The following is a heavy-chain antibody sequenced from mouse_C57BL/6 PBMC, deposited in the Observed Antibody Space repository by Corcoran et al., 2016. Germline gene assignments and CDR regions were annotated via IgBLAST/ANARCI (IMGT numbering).Heavy chain of an antibody. CDR2: ISYDGSN. Sequence: DVQLQESGPGIVKPSQSLSLTCSVTGYSITSGYYWNWIRQFPGNKLEWMGYISYDGSNNYNPSLKNRISITRDTSKNQFFLKLNSVTTEDTATYYCAREGTTVAPWYFDVWGTGTTVTVSS. D-gene: IGHD1-1*01. J-gene: IGHJ1*03. CDR3: AREGTTVAPWYFDV. V-gene: IGHV3-6*01. CDR1: GYSITSGYY.